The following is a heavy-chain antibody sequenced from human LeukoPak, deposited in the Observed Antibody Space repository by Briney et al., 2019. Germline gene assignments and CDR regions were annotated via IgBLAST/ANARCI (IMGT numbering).Heavy chain of an antibody. V-gene: IGHV3-23*01. CDR3: AKVAYYYDSSGSLYQPVDY. Sequence: GGSLRLSCAASGFTFSSYAMSWVRQAPGKGLEWVSAISGSGLSTYYADSVKGRFTVSRDNSKNSLYLQMNSLRAEDTALYYCAKVAYYYDSSGSLYQPVDYWGQGTLVTVSS. J-gene: IGHJ4*02. CDR2: ISGSGLST. D-gene: IGHD3-22*01. CDR1: GFTFSSYA.